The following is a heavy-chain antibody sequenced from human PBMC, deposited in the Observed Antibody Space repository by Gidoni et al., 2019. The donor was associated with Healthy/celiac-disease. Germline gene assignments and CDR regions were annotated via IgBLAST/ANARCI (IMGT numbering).Heavy chain of an antibody. J-gene: IGHJ4*02. D-gene: IGHD6-13*01. CDR1: GFTFSSYG. V-gene: IGHV3-33*01. Sequence: QVQLVESGGGVVQPGRSLRLSCAASGFTFSSYGMHWVRQAPGKGLEWVAVIWYDGNNKYYADSVKGRFTISRDNSKNTLYLQMNSLRAEDTAVYYCARDHQAGGGLDYWGQGTLVTVSS. CDR2: IWYDGNNK. CDR3: ARDHQAGGGLDY.